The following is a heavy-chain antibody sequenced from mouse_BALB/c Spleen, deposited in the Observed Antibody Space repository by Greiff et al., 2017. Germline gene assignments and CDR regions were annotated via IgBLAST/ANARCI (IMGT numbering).Heavy chain of an antibody. CDR2: ISTYYGDA. CDR1: GYTFTDYA. D-gene: IGHD3-2*01. J-gene: IGHJ4*01. CDR3: ARRDSSGYPYAMDY. V-gene: IGHV1S137*01. Sequence: VQLQQSGAELVRPGVSVKISCKGSGYTFTDYAMHWVKQSHAKSLEWIGVISTYYGDASYNQKFKGKATMTVDKSSSTAYMELARLTSEDSAIYYCARRDSSGYPYAMDYWGQGTSVTVSS.